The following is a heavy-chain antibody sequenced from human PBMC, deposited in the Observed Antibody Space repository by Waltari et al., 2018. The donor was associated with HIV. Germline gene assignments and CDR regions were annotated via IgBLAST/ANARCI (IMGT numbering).Heavy chain of an antibody. CDR1: GFTVSSNY. CDR2: IDSGGST. V-gene: IGHV3-66*01. CDR3: ASIAYCGGDCYPRGMDV. D-gene: IGHD2-21*02. J-gene: IGHJ6*02. Sequence: EVQLVESGGGLVQPGGSLRLPCAASGFTVSSNYISWVRQAPGKGLEWVSVIDSGGSTYYADSVKGRFTISRDNSKNTLYLQMNSLRAEDTAVYYCASIAYCGGDCYPRGMDVWGQGTTVTVSS.